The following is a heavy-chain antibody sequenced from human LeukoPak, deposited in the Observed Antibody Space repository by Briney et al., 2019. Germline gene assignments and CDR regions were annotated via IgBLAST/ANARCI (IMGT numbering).Heavy chain of an antibody. D-gene: IGHD3-10*01. J-gene: IGHJ5*02. CDR1: GFTVSSNY. CDR3: AKDMALNLLWFGESRGFDP. V-gene: IGHV3-53*05. CDR2: IYSGGST. Sequence: GGSLRLSCAASGFTVSSNYMSWVRQAPGKGLEWVSVIYSGGSTYYADSVKGRFTISRDNSKNSLYLQMNSLRTEDTALYYCAKDMALNLLWFGESRGFDPWGQGILVTVSS.